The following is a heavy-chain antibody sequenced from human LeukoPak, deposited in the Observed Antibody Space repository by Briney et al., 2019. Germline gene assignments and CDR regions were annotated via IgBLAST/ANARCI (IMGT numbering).Heavy chain of an antibody. CDR2: ISSSSSYI. V-gene: IGHV3-21*01. CDR3: ARGTVGALYNNWFDP. J-gene: IGHJ5*02. Sequence: GGSLRLSCAASGFTFSSYNMNWVRQAPGKGLEWVSSISSSSSYIYYADSVKGRFTISRDNAKNSLYLQMNSLRAEDTAVYYCARGTVGALYNNWFDPWGQGTLVTVSS. D-gene: IGHD1-26*01. CDR1: GFTFSSYN.